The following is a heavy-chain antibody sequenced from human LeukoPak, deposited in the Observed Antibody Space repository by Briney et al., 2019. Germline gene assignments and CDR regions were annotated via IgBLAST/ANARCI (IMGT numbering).Heavy chain of an antibody. CDR3: AKDMDPVEYGGNYYYYYGMDV. Sequence: PGGSLRLSFAASGFTLDDYAMQLVRQASGEGLGWGPGISWNSGNIGYADSVKGRFTISRDNAKNSLYLQMNSLRAEDTALYYCAKDMDPVEYGGNYYYYYGMDVWGQGTTVTVSS. D-gene: IGHD4-23*01. J-gene: IGHJ6*02. CDR2: ISWNSGNI. CDR1: GFTLDDYA. V-gene: IGHV3-9*01.